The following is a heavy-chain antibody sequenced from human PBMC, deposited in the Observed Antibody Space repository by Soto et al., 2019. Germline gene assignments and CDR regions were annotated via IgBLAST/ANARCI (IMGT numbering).Heavy chain of an antibody. J-gene: IGHJ4*02. CDR3: ARDSRGGSARRPTFYY. Sequence: EVQLAESGGGLAQPGGSLRLSCVGSAFTFSSFEMNWVRQTPGKGLEWLSYIGRSGETIYYADSVKGRFTISRDNAKSSLFLQMNGLRDEDTGIYYCARDSRGGSARRPTFYYWGRGTLVTVSS. D-gene: IGHD6-6*01. CDR1: AFTFSSFE. CDR2: IGRSGETI. V-gene: IGHV3-48*03.